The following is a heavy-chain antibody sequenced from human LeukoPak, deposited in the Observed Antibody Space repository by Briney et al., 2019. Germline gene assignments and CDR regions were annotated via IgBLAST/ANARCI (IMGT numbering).Heavy chain of an antibody. CDR2: IGGSGSRT. V-gene: IGHV3-23*01. Sequence: GGSLRLSCAASGFTFNSYWMSWVRQAPGKSLEWVSGIGGSGSRTYYADSVKGRFTISRDNSKNTLYLQMNSLRAEDTAIYYCAKKYGVTVYGSGLNYFDYWGQGTLVTVS. D-gene: IGHD6-19*01. CDR3: AKKYGVTVYGSGLNYFDY. CDR1: GFTFNSYW. J-gene: IGHJ4*02.